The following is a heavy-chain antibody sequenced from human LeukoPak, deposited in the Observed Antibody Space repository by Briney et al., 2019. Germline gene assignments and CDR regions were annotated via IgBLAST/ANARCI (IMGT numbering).Heavy chain of an antibody. J-gene: IGHJ4*02. CDR1: GITFSTYS. CDR2: ISRGSSHI. V-gene: IGHV3-21*01. CDR3: AGDTHPQFDS. Sequence: PGGSLRLSCAVSGITFSTYSMNWVRQAPGKGLAWVSSISRGSSHIFYADSEKGRFTISRDSAKNSLYLQMNSLRANVTAVYYFAGDTHPQFDSWGQGTLVTVSS.